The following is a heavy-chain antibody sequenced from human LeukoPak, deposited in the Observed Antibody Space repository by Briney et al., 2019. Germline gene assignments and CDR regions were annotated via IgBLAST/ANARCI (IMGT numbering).Heavy chain of an antibody. CDR1: GFSPRTSGMR. CDR3: ARMARGSLIDY. D-gene: IGHD1-26*01. CDR2: TDWDDDK. Sequence: SGPTLLHPTPTLTLTCTFSGFSPRTSGMRVIWIRHPPVTALEWLALTDWDDDKFYSTSLKTRLSISKDTSKNQVVLRMTTRDPVDTATYYCARMARGSLIDYWGQGTLLSVSS. V-gene: IGHV2-70*04. J-gene: IGHJ4*02.